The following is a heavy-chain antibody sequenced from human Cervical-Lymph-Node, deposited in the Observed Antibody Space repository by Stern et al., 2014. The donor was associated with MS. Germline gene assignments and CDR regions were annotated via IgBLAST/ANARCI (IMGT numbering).Heavy chain of an antibody. CDR2: IYPGDSET. J-gene: IGHJ4*02. CDR3: ARRGHGYMGIDY. Sequence: EVQLEESGPEVKKPGESLRISCEVSGYKFTNNWIGWVRQMPGKGLEWMGIIYPGDSETRYSPSFQGQVTILVDKSNTTAYLQWSSLKASDTALYYCARRGHGYMGIDYWGQGTPVTVSS. CDR1: GYKFTNNW. D-gene: IGHD5-24*01. V-gene: IGHV5-51*03.